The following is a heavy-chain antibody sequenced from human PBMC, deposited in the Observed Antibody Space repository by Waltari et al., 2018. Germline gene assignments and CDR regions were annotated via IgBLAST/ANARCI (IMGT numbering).Heavy chain of an antibody. Sequence: QVELVQSGAEVRKPGASVKVSCKASGYSLTSYYMHWVRQAPGLGLEWMGPINPNSGDTNSAPKCQGRVTLTRDTSVNTAFLELRSLTSDDTAVYFCARESAFSTSWYPGFDPWGQGTLVTVAS. CDR3: ARESAFSTSWYPGFDP. CDR1: GYSLTSYY. V-gene: IGHV1-2*06. J-gene: IGHJ5*02. CDR2: INPNSGDT. D-gene: IGHD2-2*01.